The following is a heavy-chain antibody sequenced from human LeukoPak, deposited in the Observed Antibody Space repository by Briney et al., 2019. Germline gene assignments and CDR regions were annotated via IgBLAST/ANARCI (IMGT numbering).Heavy chain of an antibody. CDR1: GFTFRDYS. D-gene: IGHD5-24*01. J-gene: IGHJ4*02. CDR2: IGIDSGNT. Sequence: PGGSLRLSCAASGFTFRDYSMNWVRQAPGEGLEWISYIGIDSGNTNYADSVKGRFTISGDKAKNSLYLQMNSLRVEDTAVYYCARDYKYAFDNWGQGTLVTVSS. CDR3: ARDYKYAFDN. V-gene: IGHV3-48*01.